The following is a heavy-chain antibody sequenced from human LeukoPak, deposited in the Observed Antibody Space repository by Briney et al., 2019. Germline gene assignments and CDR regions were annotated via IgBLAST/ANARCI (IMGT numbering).Heavy chain of an antibody. CDR2: ITTDETT. CDR3: AKDWFATTDY. Sequence: PGGSLRLSCAVSGFTFSVAWMHWLRQVPGKGLMWVSRITTDETTTYADSVRGRFSISRDNAKNTVYLQMNSLRVEDTAVYYCAKDWFATTDYWGQGILVTVSS. J-gene: IGHJ4*02. D-gene: IGHD1/OR15-1a*01. V-gene: IGHV3-74*01. CDR1: GFTFSVAW.